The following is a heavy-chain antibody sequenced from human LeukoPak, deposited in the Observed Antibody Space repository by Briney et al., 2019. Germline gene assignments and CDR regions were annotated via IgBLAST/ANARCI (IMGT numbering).Heavy chain of an antibody. CDR3: TRIPLAYCSSSSCPLWIDF. D-gene: IGHD2-2*01. CDR2: IRSKPYGGTT. CDR1: GFTFGDYA. Sequence: PGGSLILSFPTSGFTFGDYAMSWVRQAPRKGLEWVGFIRSKPYGGTTVYAASVKGRFTISRDDSKSIAYLQMDSLKTEDTAVYYCTRIPLAYCSSSSCPLWIDFWGQGTLVTVSS. V-gene: IGHV3-49*04. J-gene: IGHJ4*02.